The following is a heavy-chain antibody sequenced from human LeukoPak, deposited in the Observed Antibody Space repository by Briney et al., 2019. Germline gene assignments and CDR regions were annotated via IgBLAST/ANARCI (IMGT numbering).Heavy chain of an antibody. D-gene: IGHD1-1*01. Sequence: GGSLRLSCAASGFTFDDYAMHWVRQAPGKGLEWVFLITGDGGTTYCADSVKGRFTISRDNSKNSLYLQMNSLRTEDTALYYCAKGGWGSGYAFDIWGQGTMVTVSS. CDR3: AKGGWGSGYAFDI. J-gene: IGHJ3*02. CDR1: GFTFDDYA. CDR2: ITGDGGTT. V-gene: IGHV3-43*02.